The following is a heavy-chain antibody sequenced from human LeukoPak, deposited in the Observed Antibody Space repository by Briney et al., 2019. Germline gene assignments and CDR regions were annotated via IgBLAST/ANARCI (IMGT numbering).Heavy chain of an antibody. D-gene: IGHD4-17*01. CDR3: ARVGTTVTTRYDY. V-gene: IGHV3-74*01. J-gene: IGHJ4*02. CDR2: INSDGSST. Sequence: GGSLRLSCAASGFTFSSYWMHWVRQAPGKGLVWVSRINSDGSSTSYADSVKGRFTISRDNAKNTLYLQMNSLRAEDTAVYCCARVGTTVTTRYDYWGQGTLVTVSS. CDR1: GFTFSSYW.